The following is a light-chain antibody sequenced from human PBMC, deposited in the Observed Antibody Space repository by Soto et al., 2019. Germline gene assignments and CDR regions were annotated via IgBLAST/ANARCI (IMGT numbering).Light chain of an antibody. CDR3: QQSYSRPRP. J-gene: IGKJ1*01. CDR1: KSISTY. Sequence: IQLTQSPSSLSASVGDRVTIIGRASKSISTYVNGYQQQPGKAPHLRIYTASSLESGVPSRFSGRGSGTDFTLTISSLQPEDFATYFCQQSYSRPRPFGQGTKVDIK. CDR2: TAS. V-gene: IGKV1-39*01.